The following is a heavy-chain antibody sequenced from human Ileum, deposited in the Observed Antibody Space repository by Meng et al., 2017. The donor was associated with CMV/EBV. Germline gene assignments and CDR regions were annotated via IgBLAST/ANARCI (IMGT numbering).Heavy chain of an antibody. D-gene: IGHD6-6*01. V-gene: IGHV3-30-3*01. CDR2: ISDDGSRI. CDR1: GFTFSNSA. J-gene: IGHJ6*02. Sequence: GESPKISCAVSGFTFSNSAMHWFRQAPGKGLVWVSMISDDGSRIYHANSVKGRFTISRDNSKNTLYLQMNRLRTEDTALYYCSKDQWGGSSTLTGMDVWGQGTTVTVSS. CDR3: SKDQWGGSSTLTGMDV.